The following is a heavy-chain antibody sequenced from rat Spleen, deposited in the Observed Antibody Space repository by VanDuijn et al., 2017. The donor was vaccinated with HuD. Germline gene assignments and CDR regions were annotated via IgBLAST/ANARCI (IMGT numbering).Heavy chain of an antibody. CDR3: TREFGTPDY. CDR2: ISTGGDNT. Sequence: EVQLVESGGGLVQPGRSLKLSCAVSGFTFSDYTMAWVRQAPTKGLEWVAYISTGGDNTYYRDSVKGRFTISRDNAKSTLYLQMNSLRSEDTATYYCTREFGTPDYWGQGVMVTVSS. D-gene: IGHD1-12*02. V-gene: IGHV5S23*01. CDR1: GFTFSDYT. J-gene: IGHJ2*01.